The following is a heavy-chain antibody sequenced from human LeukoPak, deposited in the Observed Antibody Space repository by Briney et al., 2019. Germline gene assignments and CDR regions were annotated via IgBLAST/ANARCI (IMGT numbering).Heavy chain of an antibody. D-gene: IGHD3-9*01. CDR1: GFTFIRNG. J-gene: IGHJ4*02. CDR2: LRYDGSNK. Sequence: GGSLRLSCAASGFTFIRNGMHWVRQAPGKGLEWVAFLRYDGSNKYYADSVMGRFTISRDNSMDTLYLQMNSLRTEDTAVYYCARDDPHYDILTGYYPIDYWGQGTLVTVSS. V-gene: IGHV3-30*02. CDR3: ARDDPHYDILTGYYPIDY.